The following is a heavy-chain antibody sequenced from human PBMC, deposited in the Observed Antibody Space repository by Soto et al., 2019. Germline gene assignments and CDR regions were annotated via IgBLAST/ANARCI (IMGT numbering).Heavy chain of an antibody. Sequence: HPGGSLRLSCAASGFTFSSYAMHWVRQAPGKGLEWVAVISYDGSNKYYADSVKGRFTISRDNSKNTLYLQMNSLRAEDTAVYYCASSHDSSGYYRGLDYWGQGTLVTVSS. CDR3: ASSHDSSGYYRGLDY. V-gene: IGHV3-30-3*01. D-gene: IGHD3-22*01. CDR2: ISYDGSNK. CDR1: GFTFSSYA. J-gene: IGHJ4*02.